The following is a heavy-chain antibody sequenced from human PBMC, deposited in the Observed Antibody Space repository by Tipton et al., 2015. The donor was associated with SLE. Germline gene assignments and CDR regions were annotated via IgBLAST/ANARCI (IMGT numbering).Heavy chain of an antibody. CDR1: GGSIRSSRHF. J-gene: IGHJ4*02. V-gene: IGHV4-39*07. CDR3: ARGFFHDYWSAEQGRKSFYFDN. Sequence: TLSLTCTVSGGSIRSSRHFWGWIRQPPGKGLEWIGSIYYSGSTYYNPSLKSRVTISVDTSKNQFSLKLSSVTAADTAVYYCARGFFHDYWSAEQGRKSFYFDNWGQGALVTVSS. D-gene: IGHD3-3*01. CDR2: IYYSGST.